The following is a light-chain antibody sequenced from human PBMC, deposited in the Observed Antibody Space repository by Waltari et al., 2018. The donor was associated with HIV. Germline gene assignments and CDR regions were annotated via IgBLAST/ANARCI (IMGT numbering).Light chain of an antibody. CDR3: QQSYTTPYS. V-gene: IGKV1-39*01. CDR1: QSISSY. J-gene: IGKJ2*03. CDR2: AAS. Sequence: DIQMTQSPSSLSASVGDRVTITCRASQSISSYLNWYQQKPGKAPKLLIYAASSLQSGVPSRFSVSGSGTDFTLTISSLQPEDFAKYHCQQSYTTPYSFGQGTKLAIK.